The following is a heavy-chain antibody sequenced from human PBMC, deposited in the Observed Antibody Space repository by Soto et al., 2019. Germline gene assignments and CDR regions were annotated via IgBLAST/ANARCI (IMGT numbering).Heavy chain of an antibody. Sequence: QVQLVQSGAEVKKPGASVKVSCKASGYTFTSYDINWVRQATGQGLEWMGWMNPSSGNTGYAQKFQGRVTMTRDTSISTAYMELSSLRSEDTAVYYCVSSPQYEYWSGYPQGSDYWGQGTLLTVSS. CDR1: GYTFTSYD. CDR3: VSSPQYEYWSGYPQGSDY. J-gene: IGHJ4*02. D-gene: IGHD3-3*01. V-gene: IGHV1-8*01. CDR2: MNPSSGNT.